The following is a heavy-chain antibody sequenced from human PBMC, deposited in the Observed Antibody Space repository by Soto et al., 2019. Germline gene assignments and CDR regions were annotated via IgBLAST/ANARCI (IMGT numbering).Heavy chain of an antibody. CDR2: FDREGSDT. J-gene: IGHJ4*02. V-gene: IGHV1-24*01. CDR1: GYTLSELA. CDR3: AGPVGGYQVLFGSWYGVRSDF. D-gene: IGHD6-13*01. Sequence: ASVKVSCKVSGYTLSELAIHWVRQAPGKGFEWMGGFDREGSDTIYAQKFQGRVTMTSDTSTETAYMELESLTSEDTALYYCAGPVGGYQVLFGSWYGVRSDFWGQGTLVTVSS.